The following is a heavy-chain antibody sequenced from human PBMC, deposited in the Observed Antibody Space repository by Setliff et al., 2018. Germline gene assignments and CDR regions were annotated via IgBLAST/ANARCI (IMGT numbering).Heavy chain of an antibody. CDR2: ISAYNDNT. V-gene: IGHV1-18*01. D-gene: IGHD3-22*01. Sequence: AASVKVSCKASGYTFATYAMSWMRQAPGQGLEWMGWISAYNDNTNYAQKVQGRVTMTTDTSTSTAYMELRSLTSDDTAVYYCAREGRRYYDSSGYYYDPYYYYYMDVWGKGTTVTVSS. J-gene: IGHJ6*03. CDR3: AREGRRYYDSSGYYYDPYYYYYMDV. CDR1: GYTFATYA.